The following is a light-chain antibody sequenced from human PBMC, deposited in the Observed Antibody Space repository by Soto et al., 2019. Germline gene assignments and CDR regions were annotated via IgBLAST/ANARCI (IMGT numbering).Light chain of an antibody. CDR1: NIGSKS. V-gene: IGLV3-21*02. CDR2: DDN. J-gene: IGLJ3*02. Sequence: SYELTQPPSVSVAPGQTARITCGGNNIGSKSVHWYQQKPGQAPVLVVYDDNDRPSGIPERFSGSDSGNTATLTISRVEAGDEADYYCQVWDNDSEHVVFGGGTKVTVL. CDR3: QVWDNDSEHVV.